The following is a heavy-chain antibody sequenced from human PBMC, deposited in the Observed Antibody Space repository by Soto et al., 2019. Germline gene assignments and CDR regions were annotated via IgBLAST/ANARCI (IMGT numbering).Heavy chain of an antibody. CDR3: TTAALYKSNLSDY. CDR2: IKSKTDGGTT. V-gene: IGHV3-15*07. J-gene: IGHJ4*02. CDR1: GFTFSNAW. Sequence: GGSLRLSCAASGFTFSNAWMNWVRQAPGKGLEWVGRIKSKTDGGTTDYAAPVKGRFTISRDDSKNTLYLQMNSLKTEDTAVYYCTTAALYKSNLSDYWGQGTLVTVSS. D-gene: IGHD1-20*01.